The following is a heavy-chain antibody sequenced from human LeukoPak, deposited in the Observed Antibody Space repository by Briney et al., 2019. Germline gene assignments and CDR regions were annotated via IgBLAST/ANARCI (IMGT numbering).Heavy chain of an antibody. Sequence: ASVKVSCKASGYTFTGYYMHWVRQAPGQGLEWMGWINPNSGGTNYAQKFQGRVTMTRDTSISTAYMELSRLRSDDTAVYYCARVGAVAGTRYYFDYWGQGTLVTVSS. CDR2: INPNSGGT. D-gene: IGHD6-19*01. V-gene: IGHV1-2*02. J-gene: IGHJ4*02. CDR1: GYTFTGYY. CDR3: ARVGAVAGTRYYFDY.